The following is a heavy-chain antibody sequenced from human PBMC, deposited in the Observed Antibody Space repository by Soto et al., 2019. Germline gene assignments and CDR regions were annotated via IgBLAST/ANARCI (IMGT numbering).Heavy chain of an antibody. J-gene: IGHJ4*02. CDR2: IWYDGSNK. CDR3: GRGYPYRSGCLVG. V-gene: IGHV3-33*01. CDR1: GFTFSSYG. Sequence: GGPLRLSCAASGFTFSSYGMHWVRQAPGKGLEWVAVIWYDGSNKYYADSVKGRFTISRDNSKNTLYLQMNSLRAEDTAVYYCGRGYPYRSGCLVGWGQGTLVTVSS. D-gene: IGHD6-19*01.